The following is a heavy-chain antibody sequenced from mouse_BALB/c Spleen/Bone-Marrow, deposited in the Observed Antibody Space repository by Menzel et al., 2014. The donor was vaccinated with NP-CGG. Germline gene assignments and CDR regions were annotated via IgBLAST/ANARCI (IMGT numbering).Heavy chain of an antibody. D-gene: IGHD1-1*01. V-gene: IGHV1-5*01. Sequence: VQLKESGTVLARPGASVKMSCKASGYTFTSYWMHWVKQRPGQGLEWIGAIYPGNSDTSYNQKFKGKAKLTAVTSTSTAYMELSSLTNEDSAVYYCTRYPHYYGSRNYYAMDYWGQGTSVTVSS. CDR1: GYTFTSYW. CDR2: IYPGNSDT. J-gene: IGHJ4*01. CDR3: TRYPHYYGSRNYYAMDY.